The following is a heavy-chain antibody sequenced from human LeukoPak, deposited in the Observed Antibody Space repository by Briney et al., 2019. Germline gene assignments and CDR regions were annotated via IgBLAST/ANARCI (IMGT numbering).Heavy chain of an antibody. V-gene: IGHV3-11*06. J-gene: IGHJ4*02. Sequence: GGSLRLSCAASGFTFSDYYMSWIRQAPGKGLEWVSYISSSSSYTNYADSVKGRFTISRDNAKNSLYLQMNSLRAEDTAAYYCARGSRVWFGELLFDYWGQGTLVTVSS. CDR1: GFTFSDYY. CDR3: ARGSRVWFGELLFDY. D-gene: IGHD3-10*01. CDR2: ISSSSSYT.